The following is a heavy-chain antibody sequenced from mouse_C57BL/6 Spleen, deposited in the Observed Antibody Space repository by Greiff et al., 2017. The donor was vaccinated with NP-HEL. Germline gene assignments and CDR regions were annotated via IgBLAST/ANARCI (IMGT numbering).Heavy chain of an antibody. D-gene: IGHD2-4*01. V-gene: IGHV1-54*01. CDR1: GYAFTNYL. J-gene: IGHJ4*01. CDR2: INPGSGGT. CDR3: ARGDYDRVMDY. Sequence: VQLQQSGAELVRPGTSVKVSCKASGYAFTNYLIEWVKQRPGQGLEWIGVINPGSGGTNYNEKFKGKATLTADKSSSTAYMQLSSLTSEDSAVYFCARGDYDRVMDYWGQGTSVTVSS.